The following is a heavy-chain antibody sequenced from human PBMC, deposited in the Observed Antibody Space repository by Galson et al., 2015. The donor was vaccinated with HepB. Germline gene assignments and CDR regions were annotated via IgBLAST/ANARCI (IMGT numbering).Heavy chain of an antibody. J-gene: IGHJ6*03. D-gene: IGHD3-3*01. CDR1: GFTFTSSA. V-gene: IGHV1-58*02. Sequence: SVKVSCKASGFTFTSSAMQWVRQARGQRLEWIGWIVVGSGNTNYAQKFQERVTITRDMSTSTAYMELSSLRSEDTAVYYCAAETDFWSGWALQKVGYYYYMDVWGKGTTVTVSS. CDR3: AAETDFWSGWALQKVGYYYYMDV. CDR2: IVVGSGNT.